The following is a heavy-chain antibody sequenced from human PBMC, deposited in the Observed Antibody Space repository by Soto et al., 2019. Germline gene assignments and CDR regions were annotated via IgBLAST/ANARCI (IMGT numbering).Heavy chain of an antibody. J-gene: IGHJ4*02. CDR2: IIGAGAP. CDR3: AKDVTPDSRWDIDY. V-gene: IGHV3-23*01. D-gene: IGHD1-26*01. Sequence: EVQLLESGGGLVQPGGSLRLSCAASGFTFSIYAMNWVRQAPGKGLEWVAGIIGAGAPYYADPVKGRFTISRDNSKNTLYLQINSLRGEDTALYFCAKDVTPDSRWDIDYWGQGTLVTVSS. CDR1: GFTFSIYA.